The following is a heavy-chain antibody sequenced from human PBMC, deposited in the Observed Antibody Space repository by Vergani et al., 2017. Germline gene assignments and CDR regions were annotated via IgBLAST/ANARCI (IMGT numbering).Heavy chain of an antibody. V-gene: IGHV3-33*06. CDR2: TWYDGSNK. CDR1: GFTFSSYG. Sequence: QVQLVESGGGVVQPGRSLRLSCAASGFTFSSYGMHWVRQAPGKGLEWVAVTWYDGSNKYYADSVKGRFTISRDNSKNTLYLQMNSLRAEDTAVYYCAKSGEMATITDYFDYWGQGTLVTVSS. D-gene: IGHD5-24*01. J-gene: IGHJ4*02. CDR3: AKSGEMATITDYFDY.